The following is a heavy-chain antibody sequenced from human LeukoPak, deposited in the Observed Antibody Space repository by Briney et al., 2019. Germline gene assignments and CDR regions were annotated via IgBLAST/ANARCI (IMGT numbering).Heavy chain of an antibody. Sequence: GGSLRLSCAASGLTFSNYWMHWVRQAPGKGLVWVSRINSDGSSTNYADSVKGRFTISRDNAKNTVYLQMNSLRAEDTAMYYCARGRNGFFDYWGHGALVTVSS. V-gene: IGHV3-74*01. CDR2: INSDGSST. CDR1: GLTFSNYW. J-gene: IGHJ4*01. CDR3: ARGRNGFFDY. D-gene: IGHD5-24*01.